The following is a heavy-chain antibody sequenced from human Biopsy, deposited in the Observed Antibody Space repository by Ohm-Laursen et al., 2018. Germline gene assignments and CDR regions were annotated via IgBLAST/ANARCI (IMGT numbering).Heavy chain of an antibody. CDR3: AKDRFPYTSGYSSVFEY. Sequence: SSLRLSCTASGFTFSSYGIHWVRQAPGKGLEWVAVIWYDVSNKYSADSVKGRFTISRDNSRNTLFLQMNSLKAEDTAVYYCAKDRFPYTSGYSSVFEYWGQGTLVTVSS. V-gene: IGHV3-33*06. CDR1: GFTFSSYG. J-gene: IGHJ4*02. CDR2: IWYDVSNK. D-gene: IGHD3-22*01.